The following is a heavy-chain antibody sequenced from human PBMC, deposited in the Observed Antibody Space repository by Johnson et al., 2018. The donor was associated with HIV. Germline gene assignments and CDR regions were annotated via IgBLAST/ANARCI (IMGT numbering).Heavy chain of an antibody. CDR1: GFTVSNYG. V-gene: IGHV3-30*02. CDR3: AASPEDLRAFDI. J-gene: IGHJ3*02. CDR2: IRYDGSNK. Sequence: QVQLVESGGGVVQPGGSLRLSYAASGFTVSNYGMHWVRQAPGKGLEGVAFIRYDGSNKYYADSVKGRFTISRYNAKNSLYLQMNSLRAEDTALYYCAASPEDLRAFDIWGQGTMVTVSS. D-gene: IGHD2-15*01.